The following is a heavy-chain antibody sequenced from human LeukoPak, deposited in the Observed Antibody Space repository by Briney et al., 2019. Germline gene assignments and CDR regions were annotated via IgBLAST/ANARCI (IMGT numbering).Heavy chain of an antibody. CDR3: ARDLPYYDSSGYYGL. D-gene: IGHD3-22*01. J-gene: IGHJ4*02. CDR1: GFSLSRYE. Sequence: GGSLRLSCAASGFSLSRYEMDWVRQPPGKGLDWVSYICSSGSTIYYAASVKGRFTISRDNAKNSLYLQMNSMRAEDTAVYYCARDLPYYDSSGYYGLWGQGTLVTVSS. CDR2: ICSSGSTI. V-gene: IGHV3-48*03.